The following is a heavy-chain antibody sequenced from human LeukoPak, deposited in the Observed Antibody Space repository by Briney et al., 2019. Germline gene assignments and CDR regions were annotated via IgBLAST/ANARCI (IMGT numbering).Heavy chain of an antibody. CDR1: GFTFSSYG. J-gene: IGHJ6*03. V-gene: IGHV3-23*01. D-gene: IGHD3-16*01. CDR2: ISGSGGST. CDR3: ARETSQKGAHYMDV. Sequence: GGTLRLSCAASGFTFSSYGMSWVRQAPGKGLEWVSAISGSGGSTYYADSVKGRFTISRDNAKNSLYLQMNSLRAEDTAVYYCARETSQKGAHYMDVWGKGTTVTIPS.